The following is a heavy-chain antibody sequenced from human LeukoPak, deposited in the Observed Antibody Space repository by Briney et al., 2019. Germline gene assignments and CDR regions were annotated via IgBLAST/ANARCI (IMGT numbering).Heavy chain of an antibody. Sequence: GGSLRLSCAASGFTFSSYGMSWVRQAPGKGLEWVANIKQDGSKKYYVDSVKGRFTISRDNAKNSLYLQMNSLRAEDTAVYYCERMQGLAVYFDYWGQGTLVTVSS. CDR1: GFTFSSYG. V-gene: IGHV3-7*03. CDR2: IKQDGSKK. D-gene: IGHD6-25*01. J-gene: IGHJ4*02. CDR3: ERMQGLAVYFDY.